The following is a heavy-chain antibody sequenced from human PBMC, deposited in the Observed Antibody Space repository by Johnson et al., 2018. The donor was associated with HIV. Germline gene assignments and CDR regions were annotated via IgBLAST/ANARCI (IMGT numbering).Heavy chain of an antibody. J-gene: IGHJ3*02. CDR2: ISSSGSTI. V-gene: IGHV3-11*04. CDR1: GFTFSDHY. D-gene: IGHD6-19*01. CDR3: ARMYSSGWYDLRVVYAFDI. Sequence: QVQLVESGGGVVQPGRSLRLSCAASGFTFSDHYMSWVRQAPGKGLEWVSYISSSGSTIYYADSVKGRFTIARDNAKNSLYLQMNSLRAEDTAVYYCARMYSSGWYDLRVVYAFDIWGQGTMVTVSS.